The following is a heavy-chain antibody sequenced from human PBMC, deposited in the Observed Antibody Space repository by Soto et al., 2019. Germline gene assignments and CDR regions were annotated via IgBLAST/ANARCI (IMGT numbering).Heavy chain of an antibody. CDR1: GFSLRTYG. V-gene: IGHV3-33*01. Sequence: QVQLVESGGGVVQSGRSLTLSCAASGFSLRTYGMQWLRRAPGKGLEWVAFIWYDGTKKFYANSVKGRSTISKDNSNNTRDLPMCRLRAEDKAVYCCAGDVVRAVDGSVNWFVTWWQGTRVT. J-gene: IGHJ5*02. CDR3: AGDVVRAVDGSVNWFVT. D-gene: IGHD6-19*01. CDR2: IWYDGTKK.